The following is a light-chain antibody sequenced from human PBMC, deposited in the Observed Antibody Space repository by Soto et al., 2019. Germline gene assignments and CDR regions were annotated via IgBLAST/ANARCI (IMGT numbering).Light chain of an antibody. CDR3: QDHGNSMYT. Sequence: EVVLTQPPGTMYLSPGERATLSCTASQSLISTYLAWYQQKPDQAPRILIYGESGRATSVPAWFSSSGSGTDLPLTISRLDPEDYAMYYCQDHGNSMYTFGQGTKLEIK. V-gene: IGKV3-20*01. J-gene: IGKJ2*01. CDR2: GES. CDR1: QSLISTY.